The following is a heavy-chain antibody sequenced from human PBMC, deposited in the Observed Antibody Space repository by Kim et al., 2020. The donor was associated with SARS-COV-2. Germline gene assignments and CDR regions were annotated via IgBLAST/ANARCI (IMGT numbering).Heavy chain of an antibody. Sequence: GGSLRLSCAASGFTFSNAWMSWVRQAPGKGLEWVGRIKSKTDGGTTDYAAPVKGRFTISRDDSKNTLYLQMNSLKTEDTAVYYCTTDGDPVYDFWSGSYPEPNWFDPWGQGTLVTVSS. CDR3: TTDGDPVYDFWSGSYPEPNWFDP. D-gene: IGHD3-3*01. CDR2: IKSKTDGGTT. J-gene: IGHJ5*02. V-gene: IGHV3-15*01. CDR1: GFTFSNAW.